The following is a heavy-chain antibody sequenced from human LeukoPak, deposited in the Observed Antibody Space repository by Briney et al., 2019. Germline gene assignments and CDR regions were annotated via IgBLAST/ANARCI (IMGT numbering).Heavy chain of an antibody. CDR3: ARSALGTFYFDY. CDR2: TYYRSKWSN. V-gene: IGHV6-1*01. Sequence: SQTLSLTCAISGDGVSSNSAAWNWIRQSPSRDLEWLGRTYYRSKWSNDFAVSVKSRITINPDTSKNQFSLQLNSVTPEDTAVYYCARSALGTFYFDYWGQGTLVTVSS. D-gene: IGHD2/OR15-2a*01. CDR1: GDGVSSNSAA. J-gene: IGHJ4*02.